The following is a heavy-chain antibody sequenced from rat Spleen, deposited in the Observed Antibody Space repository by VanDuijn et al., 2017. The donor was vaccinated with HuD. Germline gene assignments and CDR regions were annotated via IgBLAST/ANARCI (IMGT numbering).Heavy chain of an antibody. D-gene: IGHD4-3*01. Sequence: EVQLVESGGGLVQPGRSLKLSCAASGFTFSNYYMAWVRQAPKKGLEWVATISTSGSRTYYPDSGKGRFTISRDNAKSSLYLQMNSLRSEDTATYYCAVQFGVRGYVMDAWGQGASVTVSS. CDR1: GFTFSNYY. CDR2: ISTSGSRT. CDR3: AVQFGVRGYVMDA. J-gene: IGHJ4*01. V-gene: IGHV5-25*01.